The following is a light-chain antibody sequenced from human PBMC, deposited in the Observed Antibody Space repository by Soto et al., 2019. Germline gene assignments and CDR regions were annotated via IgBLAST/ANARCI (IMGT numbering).Light chain of an antibody. CDR1: QDISNF. CDR2: DVS. CDR3: QQSYSTRWA. J-gene: IGKJ1*01. Sequence: DVQMTQSPSSLSASVGDRVTITCQASQDISNFLNWYHQAPGKAPQLLIYDVSNLQPGVASRFSGSGSGTDFTLTISSLQPEDFATYYCQQSYSTRWAFGQGTKVEIK. V-gene: IGKV1-39*01.